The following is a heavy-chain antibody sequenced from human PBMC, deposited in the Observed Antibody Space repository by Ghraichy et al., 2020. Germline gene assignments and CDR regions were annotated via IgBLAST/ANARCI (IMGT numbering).Heavy chain of an antibody. CDR1: GISLMTDYYY. Sequence: SETLSLTCTVSGISLMTDYYYWSWIRQAPGKGLEWIGYVYYSGNTYYTPSLKSRVFMSVDRSMRQFSLRVNSVTAADTAVYYCARGNVRSRPASFDFWGQGTLVSVSS. V-gene: IGHV4-30-4*01. D-gene: IGHD6-6*01. CDR2: VYYSGNT. CDR3: ARGNVRSRPASFDF. J-gene: IGHJ4*02.